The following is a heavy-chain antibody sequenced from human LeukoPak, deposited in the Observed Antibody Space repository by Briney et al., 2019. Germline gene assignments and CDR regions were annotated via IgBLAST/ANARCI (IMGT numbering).Heavy chain of an antibody. Sequence: PGGSLRLSCAASGFTFSDYYMSWIRQAPGKGLEWVSYISSSGSTIYYADSVKGRFTISRDNAKNSLYLQMNSLRAEDTAVYYCARDREDIPPNYYYGMDVWGQGTTVTVSS. J-gene: IGHJ6*02. CDR3: ARDREDIPPNYYYGMDV. D-gene: IGHD2-15*01. V-gene: IGHV3-11*01. CDR2: ISSSGSTI. CDR1: GFTFSDYY.